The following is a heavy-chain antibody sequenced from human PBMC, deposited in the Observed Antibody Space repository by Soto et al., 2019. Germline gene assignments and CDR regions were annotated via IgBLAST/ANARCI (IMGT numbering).Heavy chain of an antibody. Sequence: QVQLVESGGGVVQPGRSLRLSCVASGFIFSNYVMHWVRQAPGKGLEWVAVTSDDGNNKYDADSVRGRFTISRDNSKNTLYLQMARLRPEDTAVYYCARSDQLWLGESSFDYWGQGTRVTVSS. CDR1: GFIFSNYV. V-gene: IGHV3-30-3*01. J-gene: IGHJ4*02. CDR2: TSDDGNNK. CDR3: ARSDQLWLGESSFDY. D-gene: IGHD3-10*01.